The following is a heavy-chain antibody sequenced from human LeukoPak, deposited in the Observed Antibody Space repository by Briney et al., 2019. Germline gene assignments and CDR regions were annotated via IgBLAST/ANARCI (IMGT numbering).Heavy chain of an antibody. CDR2: ISYDGSKK. CDR3: ARDGPLNIVVVVAATPYDAFDI. Sequence: GGSLRLSCAASGFSFSSYAMHWVRQAPGKGLEWVAVISYDGSKKYYADSVKGRFTISRDNSKNMLYLQMNSLRAEDTAVYYCARDGPLNIVVVVAATPYDAFDIWGQGTMVTVSS. CDR1: GFSFSSYA. J-gene: IGHJ3*02. D-gene: IGHD2-15*01. V-gene: IGHV3-30-3*01.